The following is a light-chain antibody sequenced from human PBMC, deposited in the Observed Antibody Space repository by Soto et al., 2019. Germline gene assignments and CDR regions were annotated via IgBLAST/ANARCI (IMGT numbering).Light chain of an antibody. Sequence: EIVLTQSPATLSLSPGERATLSCSASQSVSSYLAWYQQKPGQAPRLLIYDASNRATGIPARFSGSGSGTDFTLTISSLEPEDFAVYYCQQRSNWPLTFGGGTKVDIK. J-gene: IGKJ4*01. CDR2: DAS. CDR3: QQRSNWPLT. CDR1: QSVSSY. V-gene: IGKV3-11*01.